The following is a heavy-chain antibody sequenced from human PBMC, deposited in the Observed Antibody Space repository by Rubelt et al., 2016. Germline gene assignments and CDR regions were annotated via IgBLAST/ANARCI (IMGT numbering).Heavy chain of an antibody. CDR3: ATQDYDFWSGYSFDY. V-gene: IGHV1-69*02. J-gene: IGHJ4*02. CDR2: IIPILGIA. Sequence: APGQGLEWMGRIIPILGIANYAQKFQGRVTITADKSTSTAYMELSSLRSEDTAVYYCATQDYDFWSGYSFDYWGQGTLVTVSS. D-gene: IGHD3-3*01.